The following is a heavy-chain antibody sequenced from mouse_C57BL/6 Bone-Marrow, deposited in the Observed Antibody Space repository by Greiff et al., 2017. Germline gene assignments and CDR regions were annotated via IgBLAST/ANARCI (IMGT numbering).Heavy chain of an antibody. CDR2: IDPEDGET. J-gene: IGHJ4*01. V-gene: IGHV14-2*01. CDR1: GFNIKDYY. Sequence: EVKLMESGAELVKPGASVKLSCTASGFNIKDYYMHWVKQRTEQGLEWIGRIDPEDGETKYAQQFQGKATITADTSSNTAYLQLSSLTSEDTAVYYCARLELTADYWGQGTSVTVSS. CDR3: ARLELTADY. D-gene: IGHD4-1*01.